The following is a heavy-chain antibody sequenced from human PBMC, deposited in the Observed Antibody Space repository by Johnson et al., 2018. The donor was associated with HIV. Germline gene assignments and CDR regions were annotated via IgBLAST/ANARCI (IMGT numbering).Heavy chain of an antibody. CDR3: ARGENWRAEAVAVDI. CDR2: INWNGGST. Sequence: VQLVESGGGLVKPGGSLRLSCAASGFTFSNAWMSWVRQAPGKGLEWVSGINWNGGSTGYADSVKGRFTISRDNAKNTLYLQLNSLRDEDTAVYYCARGENWRAEAVAVDIWGQGTMVTVSS. CDR1: GFTFSNAW. D-gene: IGHD1-1*01. J-gene: IGHJ3*02. V-gene: IGHV3-20*04.